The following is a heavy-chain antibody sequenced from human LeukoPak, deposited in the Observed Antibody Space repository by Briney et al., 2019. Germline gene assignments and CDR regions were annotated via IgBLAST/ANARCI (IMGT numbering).Heavy chain of an antibody. J-gene: IGHJ4*02. CDR3: ARLSSSYAYFDY. V-gene: IGHV3-7*01. CDR1: GFTVSSYW. Sequence: PGGSLRLSCAASGFTVSSYWMSWVRQAPGKGLEWVANIKQDGSEKYYVDSVKGRFTISRDNAKNSLYLQMNSLRAEDTAVYYCARLSSSYAYFDYWGQGTLVTVSS. D-gene: IGHD6-6*01. CDR2: IKQDGSEK.